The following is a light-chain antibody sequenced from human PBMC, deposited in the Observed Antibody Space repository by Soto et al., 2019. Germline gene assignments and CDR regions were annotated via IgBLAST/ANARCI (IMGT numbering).Light chain of an antibody. CDR2: DAS. V-gene: IGKV3-20*01. CDR1: QTISSGF. J-gene: IGKJ5*01. CDR3: QQYSSSPRT. Sequence: EIVLPQSPGTLSLSPGDRATLSCRASQTISSGFLAWYQQKVGQAPRLLIYDASNRATGVPDRFSGSGSGTDFSLTISRLEPEDFAVYHCQQYSSSPRTVGQGTRLEIK.